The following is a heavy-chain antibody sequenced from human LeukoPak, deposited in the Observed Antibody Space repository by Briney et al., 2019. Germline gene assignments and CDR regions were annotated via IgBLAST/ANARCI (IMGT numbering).Heavy chain of an antibody. CDR2: IHYSGLT. CDR3: ARRTAVAPAYHFGY. Sequence: SETLSLTCTVSGGSVNGYYWNWIRQAPGKGLEWIGFIHYSGLTVYSPSLQSRVSMSVDTSRNQFSLDLSSVTAADTAVYYCARRTAVAPAYHFGYWGQGILVTVSS. D-gene: IGHD5-18*01. CDR1: GGSVNGYY. V-gene: IGHV4-59*08. J-gene: IGHJ4*02.